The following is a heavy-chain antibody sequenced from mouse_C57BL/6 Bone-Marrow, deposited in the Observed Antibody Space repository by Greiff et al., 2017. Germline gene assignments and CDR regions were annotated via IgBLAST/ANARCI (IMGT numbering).Heavy chain of an antibody. J-gene: IGHJ2*01. V-gene: IGHV1-63*01. Sequence: VQGVESGAELVRPGTSVKMSCKASGYTFTNYWIGWAKQRPGHGLEWIGDIYPGGGYTNYNEKFKGKATLTADKSSSTAYMQFSSLTSADSAIYYCARSKGFDYWGQGTTLTVSS. CDR2: IYPGGGYT. CDR1: GYTFTNYW. CDR3: ARSKGFDY.